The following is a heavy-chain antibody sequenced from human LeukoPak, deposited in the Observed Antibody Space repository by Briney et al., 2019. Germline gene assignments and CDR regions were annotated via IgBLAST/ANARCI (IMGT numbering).Heavy chain of an antibody. CDR2: ISGSGGST. V-gene: IGHV3-23*01. J-gene: IGHJ4*02. CDR1: GFTFSSYA. D-gene: IGHD3-22*01. Sequence: GGSLRLSCAASGFTFSSYAMSWVRQAPGKGLEWVSAISGSGGSTYYADSVKGRFTISRDNAKNSLYLQMNSLRAEDTAVYYCARDRAIYYYDSSGYDYWGQGTLVTVSS. CDR3: ARDRAIYYYDSSGYDY.